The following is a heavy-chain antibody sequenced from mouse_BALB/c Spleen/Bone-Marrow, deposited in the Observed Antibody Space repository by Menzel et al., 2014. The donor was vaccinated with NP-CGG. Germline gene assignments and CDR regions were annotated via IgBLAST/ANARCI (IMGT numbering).Heavy chain of an antibody. D-gene: IGHD2-3*01. CDR2: IRNKANGYTT. J-gene: IGHJ2*01. Sequence: EVQRVESGGGFVQPGGSLRLSCATSGFTFTDYYMSWVRQPPGKALEWLGFIRNKANGYTTEYSASVKGRFTISRDNSQSILYLQMNTLRAEDSATYYCARYDVYYYFDYWGQGTTLTVSS. CDR3: ARYDVYYYFDY. CDR1: GFTFTDYY. V-gene: IGHV7-3*02.